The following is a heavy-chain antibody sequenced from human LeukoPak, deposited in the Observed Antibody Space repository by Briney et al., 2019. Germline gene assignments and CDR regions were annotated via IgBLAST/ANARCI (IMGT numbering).Heavy chain of an antibody. Sequence: ASVKVSCKASGYTFTNYAFSWVRQAPGQGLEWMGWISVYNGYTYYAQKLQGRVTITTDESTSTANMELSSLRSEDTAVYYCASGATPNYAFDIWGQGTMVTVSS. CDR1: GYTFTNYA. CDR3: ASGATPNYAFDI. D-gene: IGHD1-26*01. J-gene: IGHJ3*02. V-gene: IGHV1-18*01. CDR2: ISVYNGYT.